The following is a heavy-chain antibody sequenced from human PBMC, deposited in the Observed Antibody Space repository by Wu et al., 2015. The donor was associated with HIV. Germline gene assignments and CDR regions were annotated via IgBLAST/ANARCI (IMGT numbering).Heavy chain of an antibody. J-gene: IGHJ3*02. D-gene: IGHD6-13*01. CDR3: ARDLEISAAGFPNAFHM. CDR1: GVTFSDYA. Sequence: QVQLVQSGAAVKNPGATVKVSCKASGVTFSDYAISWVREAPGQGLEWMGSIIPMFGTPTYAQRFQGTVTITADKSTSTAYMELNRLRPEDTAMYYCARDLEISAAGFPNAFHMWGQGTMVTVSS. CDR2: IIPMFGTP. V-gene: IGHV1-69*06.